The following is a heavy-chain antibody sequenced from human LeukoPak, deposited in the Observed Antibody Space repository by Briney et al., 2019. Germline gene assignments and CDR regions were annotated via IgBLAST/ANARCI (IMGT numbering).Heavy chain of an antibody. CDR2: ISSSSYI. Sequence: GGSLRLSCAASGFTFSSYSMNWVRQAPGKGLEWVSSISSSSYIYYADSVKGRFTISRDNAKNSLYLRMNSLRAEDTAVYYCAAALYYYYYYMDVWGKGTTVTVSS. D-gene: IGHD2-15*01. V-gene: IGHV3-21*01. CDR3: AAALYYYYYYMDV. J-gene: IGHJ6*03. CDR1: GFTFSSYS.